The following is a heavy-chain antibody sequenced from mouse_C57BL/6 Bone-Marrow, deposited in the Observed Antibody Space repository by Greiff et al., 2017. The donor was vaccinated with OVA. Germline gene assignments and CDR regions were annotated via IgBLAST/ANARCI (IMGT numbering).Heavy chain of an antibody. CDR1: GYTFTSYW. CDR2: IDPSDSYT. J-gene: IGHJ2*01. Sequence: VQLQQPGAELVMPGASVKLSCKASGYTFTSYWMHWVKQRPGQGLEWIGEIDPSDSYTNYNQKFKGKSTLTVDKSSSTAYMQLSSLTSEDSAVYYCASALDDWGQGTTLTVSS. CDR3: ASALDD. V-gene: IGHV1-69*01.